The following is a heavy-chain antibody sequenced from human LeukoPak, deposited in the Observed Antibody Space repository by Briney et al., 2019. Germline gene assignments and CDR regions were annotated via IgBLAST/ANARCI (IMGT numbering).Heavy chain of an antibody. V-gene: IGHV3-48*04. CDR2: ISSSGSTI. CDR1: GFTFSSYG. Sequence: GGSLRLSCAASGFTFSSYGMHWVRQAPGKGLEWVSSISSSGSTIYYADSVKGRFTISRDNAKNSLYLQMNSLRAEDTAVYYCAELGITMIGGVWGKGTTVTISS. D-gene: IGHD3-10*02. CDR3: AELGITMIGGV. J-gene: IGHJ6*04.